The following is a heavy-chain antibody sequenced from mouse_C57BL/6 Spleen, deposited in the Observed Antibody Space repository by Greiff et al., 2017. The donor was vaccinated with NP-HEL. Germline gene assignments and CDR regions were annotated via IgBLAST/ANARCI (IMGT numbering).Heavy chain of an antibody. J-gene: IGHJ2*01. Sequence: VKLMESGPGLVQPSQCLSITCTVSGFSLTSYGVHWVSQSPGKGLEWLGVIWSGGSTDYNAAFISRMSISKDNSKSQVFVKMNRLQANDTAIEYCARSGDDDGWDYWGQGTTLTVSS. CDR2: IWSGGST. V-gene: IGHV2-2*02. CDR3: ARSGDDDGWDY. D-gene: IGHD2-4*01. CDR1: GFSLTSYG.